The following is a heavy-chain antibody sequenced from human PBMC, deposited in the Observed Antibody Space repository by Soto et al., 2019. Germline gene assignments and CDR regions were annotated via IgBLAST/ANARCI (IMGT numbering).Heavy chain of an antibody. D-gene: IGHD6-19*01. Sequence: QVQLRQWGAGLLKPSETLSLTCAVFGVSFSGYYWHWIRQPPGKGLEWIGEINHSGSTNYNPSLKSRLTISVDTSKNQFSLMLSSVTAADTAVYYCARGWGSGVFDYWGQGTLVTVSS. CDR1: GVSFSGYY. V-gene: IGHV4-34*01. J-gene: IGHJ4*02. CDR3: ARGWGSGVFDY. CDR2: INHSGST.